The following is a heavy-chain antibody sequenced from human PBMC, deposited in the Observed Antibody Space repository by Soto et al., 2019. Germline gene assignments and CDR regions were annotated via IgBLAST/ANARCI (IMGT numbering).Heavy chain of an antibody. CDR1: GYTFTSYG. CDR3: ALNSGSYYPPRLDYFDY. Sequence: VQLVQSGAEVKKPGASVKVSCKASGYTFTSYGISWVRQAPGQGLEWMGWISAYNGNTNYAQKLQGRVTMTTDTTTSTADMELRSLRSDATDVYYCALNSGSYYPPRLDYFDYWAQGTLVTVSS. CDR2: ISAYNGNT. D-gene: IGHD1-26*01. V-gene: IGHV1-18*01. J-gene: IGHJ4*02.